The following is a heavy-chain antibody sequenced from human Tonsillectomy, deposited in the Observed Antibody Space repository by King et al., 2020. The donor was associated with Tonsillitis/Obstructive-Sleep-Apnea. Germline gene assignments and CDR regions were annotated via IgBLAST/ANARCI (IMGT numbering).Heavy chain of an antibody. CDR3: TRETMIATYGMDV. V-gene: IGHV3-49*04. D-gene: IGHD3-22*01. CDR2: IRSKPHGGTI. J-gene: IGHJ6*02. CDR1: GFRFGDYA. Sequence: EVQLVESGGGLVQPGRSLKLACTASGFRFGDYAMSWVRQAPGKGLEWVSFIRSKPHGGTIEYAASVKGRFTISRDDFKSIAYLQMNSLKTEDTAVYYCTRETMIATYGMDVWGQGTTVTVSS.